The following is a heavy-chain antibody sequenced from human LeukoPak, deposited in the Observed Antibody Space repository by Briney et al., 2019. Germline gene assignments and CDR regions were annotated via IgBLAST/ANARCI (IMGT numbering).Heavy chain of an antibody. D-gene: IGHD4-17*01. CDR3: ARDTTTPTSGGWYFDL. CDR1: GYTFTGYY. J-gene: IGHJ2*01. CDR2: INPNSGGT. Sequence: GASVKVSCKASGYTFTGYYMHWVRQAPGQGLEWMGWINPNSGGTNYAQKFQGRVTMTRDTSISTAYMELSRLRSDDTAVYYCARDTTTPTSGGWYFDLWGRGTLVTVSS. V-gene: IGHV1-2*02.